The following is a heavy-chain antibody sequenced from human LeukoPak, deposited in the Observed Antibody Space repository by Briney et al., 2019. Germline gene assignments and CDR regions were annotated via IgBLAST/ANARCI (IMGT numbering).Heavy chain of an antibody. CDR1: GYIFSAYW. J-gene: IGHJ4*02. CDR3: ARQSRDGSKTRGYYFDH. D-gene: IGHD3-10*01. CDR2: IYPADSDT. V-gene: IGHV5-51*01. Sequence: GESLKISCQVSGYIFSAYWIGRVRQMPGKGLESMGIIYPADSDTAYSPFFQGQVTISADKSISTVYLQWSSLKASDTAMYYCARQSRDGSKTRGYYFDHWGQGTLVTVSS.